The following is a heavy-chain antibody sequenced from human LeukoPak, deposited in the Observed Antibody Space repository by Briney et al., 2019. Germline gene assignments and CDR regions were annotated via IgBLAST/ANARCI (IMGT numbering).Heavy chain of an antibody. D-gene: IGHD5-12*01. Sequence: PSETLSLTCSVSGGSIRNYYWSWLGQPPGKELAWIGCIYYSGSTNYNPSLKSRVTISVDTSKNQFSLKLSSVTAADTAVYYCARVGGSGIYFDYWGQGTLVTVSS. CDR2: IYYSGST. V-gene: IGHV4-59*01. J-gene: IGHJ4*02. CDR3: ARVGGSGIYFDY. CDR1: GGSIRNYY.